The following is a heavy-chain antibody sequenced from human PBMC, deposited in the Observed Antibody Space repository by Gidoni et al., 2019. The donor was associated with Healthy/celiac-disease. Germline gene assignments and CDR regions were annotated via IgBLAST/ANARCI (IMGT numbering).Heavy chain of an antibody. D-gene: IGHD2-15*01. V-gene: IGHV3-23*01. J-gene: IGHJ4*02. Sequence: EVQLLESGGGLVQPGGSLRLSCAASGFTFSSYAMSWVRQAQGKGLVWVSAIRGSGGSTYYADSVEDRFTISRDNSKSTLYLQMNSLRAEDTAVYYCAKAPEVVVVAAPLRNWGQGTLVTVSS. CDR2: IRGSGGST. CDR1: GFTFSSYA. CDR3: AKAPEVVVVAAPLRN.